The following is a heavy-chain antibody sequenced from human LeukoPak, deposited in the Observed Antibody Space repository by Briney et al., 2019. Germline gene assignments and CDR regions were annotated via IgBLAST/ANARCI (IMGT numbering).Heavy chain of an antibody. CDR2: ISSSSSTI. CDR1: GFTFSSYS. CDR3: ARDAYCSSTSCYVEDGDY. J-gene: IGHJ4*02. D-gene: IGHD2-2*01. Sequence: GGSLRLSCAASGFTFSSYSMNWVRQAPGKGLEWVSYISSSSSTIYYADSVKGRFTISRDNAKNSLYLQMNSLRAEDTAVYYCARDAYCSSTSCYVEDGDYWGQGTLVTVSS. V-gene: IGHV3-48*01.